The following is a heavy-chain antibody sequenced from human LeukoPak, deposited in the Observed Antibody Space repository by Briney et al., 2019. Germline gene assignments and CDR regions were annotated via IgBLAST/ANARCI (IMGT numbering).Heavy chain of an antibody. Sequence: ASVTVSCTASGYTFTGYYMHWVRQAPGQGLEWMGRINPNSGGTNYAQKFQGRVTMTRDTSISTAYMELSRLRSDDTAVYYCARTTVVTRDFDYWGQGTLVTVSS. D-gene: IGHD4-23*01. J-gene: IGHJ4*02. V-gene: IGHV1-2*06. CDR2: INPNSGGT. CDR1: GYTFTGYY. CDR3: ARTTVVTRDFDY.